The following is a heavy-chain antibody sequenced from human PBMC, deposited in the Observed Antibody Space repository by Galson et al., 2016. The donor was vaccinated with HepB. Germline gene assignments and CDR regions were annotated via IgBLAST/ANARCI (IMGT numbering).Heavy chain of an antibody. CDR2: ITSGSDYI. V-gene: IGHV3-21*01. J-gene: IGHJ4*02. CDR1: GFTFSRYT. Sequence: SLRLSCAASGFTFSRYTMNWVRQTPGKGLEWVSSITSGSDYIYEAHSVKGRFTISGGDAKNPLYLQMNSLRAEDTAVYFCARVTGYSFDNWGQGTLVTVSS. CDR3: ARVTGYSFDN. D-gene: IGHD5-24*01.